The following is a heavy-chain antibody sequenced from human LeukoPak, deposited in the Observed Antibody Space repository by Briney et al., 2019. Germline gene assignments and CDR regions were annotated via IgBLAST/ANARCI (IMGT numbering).Heavy chain of an antibody. CDR2: IYHSGIT. Sequence: SETLSLTCTVSGYSMSSGYYWGWIRQPPERGLEWIGNIYHSGITYYNHFNSSLKSRVTISIDTSKNQFSLRLTSVTAADTAVYFCATLVSTKYYFDYWGQGTLVTVSS. V-gene: IGHV4-38-2*02. D-gene: IGHD5/OR15-5a*01. CDR1: GYSMSSGYY. J-gene: IGHJ4*02. CDR3: ATLVSTKYYFDY.